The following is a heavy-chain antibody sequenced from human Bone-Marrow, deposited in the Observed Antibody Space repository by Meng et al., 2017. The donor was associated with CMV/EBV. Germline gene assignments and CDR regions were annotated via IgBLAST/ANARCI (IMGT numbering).Heavy chain of an antibody. V-gene: IGHV3-7*01. CDR1: GFTFSDHW. Sequence: GESLKISCAVSGFTFSDHWMTWVRQAPGKGLEWVANIKLDGSETYYVDSVKGRFTISRDNAKNSQYLQMNSLRAEDTAVYYGARHLHWTFDYWGQGALVTVSS. D-gene: IGHD1-1*01. CDR2: IKLDGSET. CDR3: ARHLHWTFDY. J-gene: IGHJ4*02.